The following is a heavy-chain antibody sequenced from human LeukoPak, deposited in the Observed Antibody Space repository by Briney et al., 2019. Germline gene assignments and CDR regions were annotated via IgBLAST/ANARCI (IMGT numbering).Heavy chain of an antibody. CDR3: ARDSPFVLMVYAQYYFDY. CDR2: INAGNGNT. Sequence: ASVKVSCKASGYTFTSYAMHWVRQAPGQRLEWMGWINAGNGNTKYSQKLQGRVTMTTDTSTSTAYMGLRSLRSDDTAVYYCARDSPFVLMVYAQYYFDYWGQGTLVTVSS. V-gene: IGHV1-3*01. J-gene: IGHJ4*02. D-gene: IGHD2-8*01. CDR1: GYTFTSYA.